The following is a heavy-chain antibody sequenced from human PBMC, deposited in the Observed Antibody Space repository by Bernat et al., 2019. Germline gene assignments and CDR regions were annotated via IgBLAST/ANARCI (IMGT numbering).Heavy chain of an antibody. V-gene: IGHV4-34*01. D-gene: IGHD3-10*01. Sequence: QVQVQQWGAGLLKPSETLSLTCAVYGGSFSGHYWSWIRQPPGKGLEWIGEINHSGSTNYNPSLESRVTISLDTSKNQLSLRLSSVNAADTAVYYCARGHPIWFGGVFDYWGQGTLVTVSS. J-gene: IGHJ4*02. CDR2: INHSGST. CDR1: GGSFSGHY. CDR3: ARGHPIWFGGVFDY.